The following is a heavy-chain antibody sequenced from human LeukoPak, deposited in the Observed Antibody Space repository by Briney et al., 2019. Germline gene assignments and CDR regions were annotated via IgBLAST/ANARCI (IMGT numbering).Heavy chain of an antibody. J-gene: IGHJ3*02. CDR1: GRSISSNTYY. CDR3: ARVRFLEWLPDAFDI. Sequence: SETLSLTCSVAGRSISSNTYYSGWIRQPPGKGLEWIGSINYSGSTYHNASLRSRVTISVDTPKNQFSLKLSSMTAADTAVYYCARVRFLEWLPDAFDIWGQGTMVTVSS. D-gene: IGHD3-3*01. V-gene: IGHV4-39*07. CDR2: INYSGST.